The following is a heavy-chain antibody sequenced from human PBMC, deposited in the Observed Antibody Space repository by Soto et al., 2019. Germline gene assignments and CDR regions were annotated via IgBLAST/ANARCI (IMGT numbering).Heavy chain of an antibody. CDR3: AGRRDGYNLANYYYYGMDV. V-gene: IGHV4-4*02. CDR2: IYHSGST. J-gene: IGHJ6*02. Sequence: QVQLQESGPGLVKPSGTLSLTCAVSGGSISSSNWWSWVRQPPGKGLEWIGEIYHSGSTNYNPSLKSRVTISVDKSKNQFSLKLSSVTAADTAVYYCAGRRDGYNLANYYYYGMDVWGQGTTVTVSS. D-gene: IGHD5-12*01. CDR1: GGSISSSNW.